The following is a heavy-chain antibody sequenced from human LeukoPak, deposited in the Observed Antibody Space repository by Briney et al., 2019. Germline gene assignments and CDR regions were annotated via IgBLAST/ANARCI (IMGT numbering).Heavy chain of an antibody. CDR2: ISISGDVT. D-gene: IGHD1-26*01. Sequence: HPGGSLRLSCAASGLTLSCCAMTWVRQAPGKGLEWVSSISISGDVTNYTDSVKGRFTISRDDSKNTLYLQMNSLRVEDTAVYYCVKDLGRYRNNCFDYWGQGTLVTVSS. V-gene: IGHV3-23*01. CDR1: GLTLSCCA. CDR3: VKDLGRYRNNCFDY. J-gene: IGHJ4*02.